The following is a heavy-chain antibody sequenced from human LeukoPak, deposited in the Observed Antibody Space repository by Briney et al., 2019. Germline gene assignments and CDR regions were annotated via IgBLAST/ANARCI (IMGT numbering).Heavy chain of an antibody. J-gene: IGHJ4*02. Sequence: SHTLGLTCAISGHSVPSNRASWTWIRQSPSRGLEWLGRTYYRSKWYNDYAVSLKSGISINPDTSTNQFSLQLNSVTPEDTAVYYCSRSDGASDFDYWGQGTLVTVSS. D-gene: IGHD5-24*01. CDR3: SRSDGASDFDY. CDR1: GHSVPSNRAS. CDR2: TYYRSKWYN. V-gene: IGHV6-1*01.